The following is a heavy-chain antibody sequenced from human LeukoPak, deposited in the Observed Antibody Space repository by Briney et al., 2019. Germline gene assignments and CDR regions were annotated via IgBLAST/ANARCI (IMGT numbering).Heavy chain of an antibody. CDR2: IYYSGST. CDR3: ARAYYYDSSGYYYGPYYYGMDV. D-gene: IGHD3-22*01. CDR1: GGSISSYY. Sequence: SETLSLTCTVSGGSISSYYWSWIRQPPGKGLEWIGHIYYSGSTNYNPSLKSRVTISVDTSKNQFSLKLSSVTAADTAVYYCARAYYYDSSGYYYGPYYYGMDVWGQGTTVTVSS. J-gene: IGHJ6*02. V-gene: IGHV4-59*01.